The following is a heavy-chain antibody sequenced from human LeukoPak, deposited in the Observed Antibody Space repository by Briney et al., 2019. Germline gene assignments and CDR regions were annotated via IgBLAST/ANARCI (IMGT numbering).Heavy chain of an antibody. CDR1: GFTSSSFS. V-gene: IGHV3-48*04. J-gene: IGHJ3*02. D-gene: IGHD4-11*01. CDR3: GRVTVSLHDAFDI. Sequence: GGSLRLSCAASGFTSSSFSMNGVAQAPGRGLGGVSYISSSSSTISYADSVKGRFTIPRDNARNSLYLKMNSLRAEERAVYTCGRVTVSLHDAFDIWGKGTMVTVSS. CDR2: ISSSSSTI.